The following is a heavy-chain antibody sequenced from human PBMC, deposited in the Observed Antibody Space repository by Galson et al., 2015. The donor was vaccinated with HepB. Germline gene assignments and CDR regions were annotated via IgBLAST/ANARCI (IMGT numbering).Heavy chain of an antibody. J-gene: IGHJ3*02. CDR3: AKEKANRITMIVEHDAFDI. V-gene: IGHV3-23*01. D-gene: IGHD3-22*01. CDR1: GFTFSSYA. CDR2: ISGSGGGT. Sequence: SLRLSCAASGFTFSSYAMSWVRQAPGKGLEWVSAISGSGGGTYYADSVKGRFTISRDNSKNTLYLQMNSLRAENTAVYYCAKEKANRITMIVEHDAFDIWGQGTMVTVSS.